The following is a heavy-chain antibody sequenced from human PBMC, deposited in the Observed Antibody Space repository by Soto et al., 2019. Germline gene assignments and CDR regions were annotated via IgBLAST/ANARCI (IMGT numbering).Heavy chain of an antibody. J-gene: IGHJ4*02. CDR3: ARYYCSSTSCFLFDS. D-gene: IGHD2-2*01. V-gene: IGHV4-30-4*08. Sequence: SSETLSLTCTVSGGSISSSSYYWGWFRQPPGQGLEWIGYIFHSGSTYYNPSLKSRLTISADTSKNQFSLKLSSVTAADTAVYYCARYYCSSTSCFLFDSWGQGALVTVSS. CDR2: IFHSGST. CDR1: GGSISSSSYY.